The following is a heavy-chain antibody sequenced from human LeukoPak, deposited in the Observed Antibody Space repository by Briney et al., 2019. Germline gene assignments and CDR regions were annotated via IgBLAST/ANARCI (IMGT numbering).Heavy chain of an antibody. CDR3: ARDRGQYSSGGDAFDI. D-gene: IGHD6-19*01. J-gene: IGHJ3*02. V-gene: IGHV4-59*12. CDR1: GGSLSSYY. CDR2: IYYSGST. Sequence: SETLSLTCTVSGGSLSSYYWSWIRQPPGKGLEWIGYIYYSGSTNYNPSLKSRVTISVDTSKNQFSLKLSSVTAADTAVYYCARDRGQYSSGGDAFDIWGQGTMVTVSS.